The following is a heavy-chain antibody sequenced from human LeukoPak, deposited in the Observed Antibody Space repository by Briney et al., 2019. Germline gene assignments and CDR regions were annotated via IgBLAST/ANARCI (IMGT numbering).Heavy chain of an antibody. CDR1: GYTFTSYD. D-gene: IGHD6-13*01. J-gene: IGHJ5*02. V-gene: IGHV1-8*01. CDR3: ARGGAAGTIRLPNNWFDP. CDR2: MNPNSGNT. Sequence: GASVKVSCKASGYTFTSYDINWVRQATGQGLEWMGWMNPNSGNTGYAQKFQGRVTMTTDTSTNTAYMELRSLRSDDTAVYYCARGGAAGTIRLPNNWFDPWGQGTLVTVSS.